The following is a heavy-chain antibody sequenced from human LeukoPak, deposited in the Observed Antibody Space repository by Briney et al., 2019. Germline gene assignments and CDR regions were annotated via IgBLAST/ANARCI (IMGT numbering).Heavy chain of an antibody. CDR2: LYNSGTT. D-gene: IGHD6-13*01. Sequence: SETLSLTCTVSGGSLSSSYWSWIRQPPGKGLEWVVSLYNSGTTKYNPSLESRVTMSVDTSKTQFSLKLNSVTAADTAVYYCAARPLSALRAWCDPWGQGTLVTVSS. V-gene: IGHV4-59*08. CDR1: GGSLSSSY. J-gene: IGHJ5*02. CDR3: AARPLSALRAWCDP.